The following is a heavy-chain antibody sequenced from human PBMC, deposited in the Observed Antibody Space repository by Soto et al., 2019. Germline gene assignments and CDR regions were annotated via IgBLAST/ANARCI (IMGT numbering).Heavy chain of an antibody. CDR3: ARRSPYSSSWYLTWWFDP. J-gene: IGHJ5*02. CDR1: GGSFSGYY. V-gene: IGHV4-34*01. CDR2: INHSGST. D-gene: IGHD6-13*01. Sequence: PSETLSLTCAVYGGSFSGYYWSWIRQPPGKGLEWIGEINHSGSTNYNPSLKSRVTISVDTSKNQFSLKLSSVTAADTAVYYCARRSPYSSSWYLTWWFDPWGQGTLVTVSS.